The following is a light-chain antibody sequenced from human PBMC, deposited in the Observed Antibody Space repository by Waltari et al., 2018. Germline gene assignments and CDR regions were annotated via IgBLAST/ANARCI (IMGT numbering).Light chain of an antibody. Sequence: AIRMTQSPSSLSASTGDRVTITCRASQGISSYLAWYQQKPGKAPKLLIYAASNLQNGVPSRFRGSGSGTDFTLTISCLQSEDFATYYCQQYYSYPRTFGQGTKVEIK. CDR2: AAS. CDR1: QGISSY. J-gene: IGKJ1*01. CDR3: QQYYSYPRT. V-gene: IGKV1-8*01.